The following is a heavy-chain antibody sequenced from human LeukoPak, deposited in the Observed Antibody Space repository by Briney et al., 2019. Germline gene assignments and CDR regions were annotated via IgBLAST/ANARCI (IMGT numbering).Heavy chain of an antibody. CDR3: ARELKEYSVPEYYFDY. D-gene: IGHD5/OR15-5a*01. CDR1: GFIVSSNY. Sequence: GSLRLSCASSGFIVSSNYMSWVRQAPGKRLEWVSVIYSDGSTYYADSVKGRFTISRDNSKNTLYLQMSSLRAEDTAVYYCARELKEYSVPEYYFDYWGQGTLVTVSS. CDR2: IYSDGST. J-gene: IGHJ4*02. V-gene: IGHV3-53*01.